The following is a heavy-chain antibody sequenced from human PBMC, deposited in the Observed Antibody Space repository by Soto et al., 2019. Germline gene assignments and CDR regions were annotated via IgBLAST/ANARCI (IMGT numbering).Heavy chain of an antibody. CDR1: GGSISSGGYY. V-gene: IGHV4-31*03. CDR2: IYYSGST. J-gene: IGHJ4*02. D-gene: IGHD3-10*01. Sequence: QVQLQESGPGLVKPSQTLSLTCTVSGGSISSGGYYWSWIRQHPGKGLEWIGYIYYSGSTYYNPSLRRRVTISVDTSKNQFSLKLSSVTAADTAVYYCARGSYGSGSFDYWGQGTLVTVSS. CDR3: ARGSYGSGSFDY.